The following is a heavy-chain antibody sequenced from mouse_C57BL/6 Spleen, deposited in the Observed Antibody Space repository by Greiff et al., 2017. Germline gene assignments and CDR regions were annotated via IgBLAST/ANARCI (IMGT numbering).Heavy chain of an antibody. D-gene: IGHD3-2*02. CDR3: ARTGSSGSWFAY. CDR1: GYTFTSYT. J-gene: IGHJ3*01. V-gene: IGHV1-4*01. CDR2: IHPSSGYT. Sequence: QVQLQQSGAELARPGASVKMSCKASGYTFTSYTMHWVKQRPGQGLEWIGYIHPSSGYTKYNQKFKDKATLTADKSSSTAYMQLSSLTSEDSAVYYCARTGSSGSWFAYWGQGTLVTVSA.